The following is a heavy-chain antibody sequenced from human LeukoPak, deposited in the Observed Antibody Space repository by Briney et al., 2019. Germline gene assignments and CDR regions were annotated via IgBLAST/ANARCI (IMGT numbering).Heavy chain of an antibody. CDR3: ARDGITGTTQSRFDP. D-gene: IGHD1-7*01. CDR2: IIPFFGTA. J-gene: IGHJ5*02. CDR1: GGTFSSYA. V-gene: IGHV1-69*05. Sequence: ASVKVSCKSSGGTFSSYAISWVRQAPCQGLEWMGGIIPFFGTANYAQKLQGRVNMNTDTSTSTAYMELRSLRSDDTAVYYCARDGITGTTQSRFDPWGQGTLVTVSS.